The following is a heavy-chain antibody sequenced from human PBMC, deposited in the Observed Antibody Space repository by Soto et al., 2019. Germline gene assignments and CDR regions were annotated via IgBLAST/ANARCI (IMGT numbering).Heavy chain of an antibody. V-gene: IGHV3-15*07. CDR1: GFTFSNAW. CDR3: TTDGEGFGESDAFDI. J-gene: IGHJ3*02. Sequence: PGGFLRLSCAASGFTFSNAWMNWVRQAPGKGLEWVGRIKSKTDGGTTDYAAPVKGRFTISRDDSKNTLYLQMNSLKTEDTAVYYCTTDGEGFGESDAFDIWGQGTMVTVSS. D-gene: IGHD3-10*01. CDR2: IKSKTDGGTT.